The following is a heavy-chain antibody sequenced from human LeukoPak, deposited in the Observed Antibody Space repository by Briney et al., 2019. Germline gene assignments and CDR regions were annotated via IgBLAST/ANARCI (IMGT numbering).Heavy chain of an antibody. CDR2: ISGSGGGT. CDR1: GFTFSTCA. D-gene: IGHD1-26*01. Sequence: GGSLRLSCAASGFTFSTCAMTWVRQAPGKGLEWVSAISGSGGGTYYTDSVKGRFTISRDNSRNTVDLQMNSLRADDTAVYYCAKGGTIVGPTYFDFWGQGALVTVSS. V-gene: IGHV3-23*01. CDR3: AKGGTIVGPTYFDF. J-gene: IGHJ4*02.